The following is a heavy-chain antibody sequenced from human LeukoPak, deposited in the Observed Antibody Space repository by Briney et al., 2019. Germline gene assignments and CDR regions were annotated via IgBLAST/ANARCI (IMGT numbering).Heavy chain of an antibody. D-gene: IGHD4-23*01. CDR2: INPNTGER. J-gene: IGHJ4*02. CDR3: ARDNYGGKWCDF. Sequence: ASVKVSCKASGYTFTGCYMHWVRQAPGQGLEWMGWINPNTGERKIVQKYQDRVTMTRDTSINTAYMELYSLRSDDTAVYYCARDNYGGKWCDFWGQGTLVTVSS. CDR1: GYTFTGCY. V-gene: IGHV1-2*02.